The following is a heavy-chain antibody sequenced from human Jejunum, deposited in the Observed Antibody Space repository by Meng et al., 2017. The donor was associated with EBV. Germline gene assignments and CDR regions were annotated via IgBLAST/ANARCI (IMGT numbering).Heavy chain of an antibody. CDR1: GFTFNSHT. V-gene: IGHV3-23*04. CDR2: ITDSGGST. Sequence: LVVSGVGLLPHGGSLGLSGAASGFTFNSHTMSWVRQAPGKGLEWVSAITDSGGSTYYTDSVKGRFTISRDNSKNTLYLQMNSLRAEDTAVYYCAKLTRAWGQGTLVTVSS. CDR3: AKLTRA. J-gene: IGHJ5*02.